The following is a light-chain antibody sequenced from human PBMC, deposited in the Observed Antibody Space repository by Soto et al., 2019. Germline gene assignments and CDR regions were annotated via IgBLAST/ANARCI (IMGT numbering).Light chain of an antibody. V-gene: IGLV1-44*01. CDR2: SNN. Sequence: HSVLSQPPSASGTPGQRVAISRSGSSSNIGSNTVNWYQQLPGTAPKLLIYSNNQRPSGVPDRFSGSKSGTSASLAISGLQSEDEADYYCAAWDDSLNGYVFGTGTKVTVL. CDR3: AAWDDSLNGYV. CDR1: SSNIGSNT. J-gene: IGLJ1*01.